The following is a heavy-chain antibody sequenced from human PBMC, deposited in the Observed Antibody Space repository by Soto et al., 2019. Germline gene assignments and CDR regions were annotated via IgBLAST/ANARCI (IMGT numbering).Heavy chain of an antibody. D-gene: IGHD5-12*01. J-gene: IGHJ6*03. V-gene: IGHV4-59*08. CDR2: IYYSGST. Sequence: SETLSLTCTVSGGSISSYYWSWIRQPPGKGLEWIGYIYYSGSTNYNPSLKSRVTISVDTSKNQFSLKLSSVTAADTAVYYCARTTGDSGYVDMDVWGKGTTVTGSS. CDR3: ARTTGDSGYVDMDV. CDR1: GGSISSYY.